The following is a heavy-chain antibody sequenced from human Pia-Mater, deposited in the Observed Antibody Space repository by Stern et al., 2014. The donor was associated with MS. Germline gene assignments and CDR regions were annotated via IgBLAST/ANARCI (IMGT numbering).Heavy chain of an antibody. CDR2: TIPIFGAA. CDR3: ARGAYCGGDCYWGWFDS. J-gene: IGHJ5*01. D-gene: IGHD2-21*02. Sequence: VQLVESGAEVKKPGSSVKVSCKVSGGTFSDNAFSWVRQAPGQGLEWMGGTIPIFGAADYAQNFQGRVTITADESTSTVYMEMSSLRSEDTAVYHCARGAYCGGDCYWGWFDSWGQGTLVTVSS. V-gene: IGHV1-69*01. CDR1: GGTFSDNA.